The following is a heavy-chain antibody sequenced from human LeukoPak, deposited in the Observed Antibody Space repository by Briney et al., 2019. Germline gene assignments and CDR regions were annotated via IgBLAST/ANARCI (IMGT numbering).Heavy chain of an antibody. CDR1: GFTVSSNY. Sequence: GGSLRLSCAASGFTVSSNYMSWVRQAPGEGLEWVSVIYSGGSTYYADSVKGRFTISRHNSKNTLYLQMNSLRAEDTAVYYCARDGSGSLDYWGQGTLVTVSS. J-gene: IGHJ4*02. V-gene: IGHV3-53*04. CDR2: IYSGGST. D-gene: IGHD3-3*01. CDR3: ARDGSGSLDY.